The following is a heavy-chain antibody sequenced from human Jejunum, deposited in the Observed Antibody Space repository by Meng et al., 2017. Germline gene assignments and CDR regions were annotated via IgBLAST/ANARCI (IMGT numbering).Heavy chain of an antibody. Sequence: HVQVVQSGAEVKTPGASVKVSCKASGYTFSDYYIYWVRQAPGQGLECMGRINPNSGGTNYAQEFQGRVTMTRDTSITTAYMELYRLKFADTAVYYCARDLGAVAGLDSWGQGTLVTVSS. V-gene: IGHV1-2*06. CDR3: ARDLGAVAGLDS. D-gene: IGHD6-19*01. J-gene: IGHJ4*02. CDR1: GYTFSDYY. CDR2: INPNSGGT.